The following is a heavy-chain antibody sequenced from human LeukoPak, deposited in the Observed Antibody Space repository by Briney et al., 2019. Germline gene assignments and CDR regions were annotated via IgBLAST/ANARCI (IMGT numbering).Heavy chain of an antibody. CDR3: ARERIVAAAALDY. Sequence: GGSLRLSCAASGFTFSSYEMNWVRQAPGKGLEWVSYISSSGSTIYYADSVKGRFTISRDNAKNSLYLQMNSLRAEDTAVYYCARERIVAAAALDYWGQGTLVTVSS. CDR2: ISSSGSTI. J-gene: IGHJ4*02. V-gene: IGHV3-48*03. CDR1: GFTFSSYE. D-gene: IGHD6-13*01.